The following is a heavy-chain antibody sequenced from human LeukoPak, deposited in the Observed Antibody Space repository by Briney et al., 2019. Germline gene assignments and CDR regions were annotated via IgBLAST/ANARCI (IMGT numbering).Heavy chain of an antibody. V-gene: IGHV4-4*07. Sequence: SETLSLTCTVSGGSISIYYWNWIRQPAGKGLEWIGRIFTSGITNYNPSLKSRVTMSVDTSKNQFSLYLSSVAAADTAVYYCARESSGTYYNPLGYMDVWGKGTTVTVSS. CDR3: ARESSGTYYNPLGYMDV. D-gene: IGHD3-10*01. CDR2: IFTSGIT. J-gene: IGHJ6*03. CDR1: GGSISIYY.